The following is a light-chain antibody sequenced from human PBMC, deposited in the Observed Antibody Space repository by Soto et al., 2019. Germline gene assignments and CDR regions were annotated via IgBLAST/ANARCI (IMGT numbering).Light chain of an antibody. V-gene: IGKV2-30*01. Sequence: DVDMTQSPLSLPVTLGQPASISCRSSQSLVYSDGSTYLTWFQQRPGQSPRRLISEVSNRESGVPGRFSASGSGNDFALKISRVEAVDVGVYYCMQGTPRPLMFGQGTKVEIK. J-gene: IGKJ1*01. CDR1: QSLVYSDGSTY. CDR2: EVS. CDR3: MQGTPRPLM.